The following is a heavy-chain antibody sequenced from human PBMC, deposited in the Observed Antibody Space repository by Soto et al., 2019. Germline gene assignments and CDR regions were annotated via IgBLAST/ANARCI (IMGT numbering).Heavy chain of an antibody. CDR1: GFTFSSYA. CDR3: AKGDDSSGYYPQQISY. J-gene: IGHJ4*02. CDR2: ISGSGGST. V-gene: IGHV3-23*01. Sequence: EVQLLESGGGLVQPGGSLRLSCAASGFTFSSYAMSWVRQAPGKGLEWVSAISGSGGSTYYADSVKGRFTISRDNSKNTLYLQMNSLRAEDTAVYYCAKGDDSSGYYPQQISYWGQGTLVTVSS. D-gene: IGHD3-22*01.